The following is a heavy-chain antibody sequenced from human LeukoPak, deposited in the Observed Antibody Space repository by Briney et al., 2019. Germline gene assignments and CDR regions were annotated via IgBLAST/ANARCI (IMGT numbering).Heavy chain of an antibody. D-gene: IGHD2-2*01. CDR1: GGSISSYY. V-gene: IGHV4-4*07. CDR3: ARSVGYCSSASCYVHWFDP. J-gene: IGHJ5*02. CDR2: IYVSGGT. Sequence: SGTLSLTCTVSGGSISSYYWSWIRQPAGKGLEWIGRIYVSGGTNYNPSLKSRLTISVDKSKNQFSLRLSSVTAADTAVYYCARSVGYCSSASCYVHWFDPWGQRTLLPVSS.